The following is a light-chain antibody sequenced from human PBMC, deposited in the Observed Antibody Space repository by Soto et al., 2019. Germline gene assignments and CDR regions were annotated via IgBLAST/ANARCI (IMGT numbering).Light chain of an antibody. V-gene: IGKV3-20*01. CDR1: QSVSNNF. CDR2: GAS. Sequence: EIVLTQSPGTLSLSLGERATLSCRASQSVSNNFLAWYQQKPGQAPRLLIYGASSRATDIPDRFSGSGSGTDFTLTISRLETEDFGVYYCQQYATSPPRTFGQGTKLDIK. J-gene: IGKJ1*01. CDR3: QQYATSPPRT.